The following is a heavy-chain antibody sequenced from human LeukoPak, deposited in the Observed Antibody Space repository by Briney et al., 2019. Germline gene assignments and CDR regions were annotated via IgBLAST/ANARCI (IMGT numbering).Heavy chain of an antibody. V-gene: IGHV1-18*01. CDR2: ISAYNGNT. D-gene: IGHD6-19*01. CDR3: ARKYGAWYSSGWYSDY. CDR1: GYTFTSYG. Sequence: ASVKVSCKASGYTFTSYGISWVRQAPGQGLERMGWISAYNGNTNYAQKLQGRVTMTTDTSTSTAYMELRSLRSDDTAVYYCARKYGAWYSSGWYSDYWGQGTLVTVSS. J-gene: IGHJ4*02.